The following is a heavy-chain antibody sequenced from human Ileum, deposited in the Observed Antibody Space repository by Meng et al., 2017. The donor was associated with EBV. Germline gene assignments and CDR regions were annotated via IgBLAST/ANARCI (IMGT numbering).Heavy chain of an antibody. Sequence: VRLEESGPGLVEPSGTVSLTCAVSGDSMSSNNWWRWVRQSPGKGLEWIAEIPHSGTTTYNPSLKSRVTISVDKSENHFSLKLTSVTAADTAVYYCARGSDYVWGIWGQGTLVTVSS. V-gene: IGHV4-4*02. CDR2: IPHSGTT. J-gene: IGHJ4*02. CDR1: GDSMSSNNW. CDR3: ARGSDYVWGI. D-gene: IGHD3-16*01.